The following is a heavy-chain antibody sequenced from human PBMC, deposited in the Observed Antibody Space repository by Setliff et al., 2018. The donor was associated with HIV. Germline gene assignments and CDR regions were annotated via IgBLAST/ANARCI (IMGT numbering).Heavy chain of an antibody. CDR1: GYSFSNYW. CDR3: ASSITVAGGRSFYYYAMDV. Sequence: GESLKISCKGSGYSFSNYWIAWVRQMPGKGLEWMGIIYPGYSDTRYSPSFQGQVTISVDKSINTAYLQWSSLKASDTAMYYCASSITVAGGRSFYYYAMDVWGQGTTVTVSS. D-gene: IGHD1-20*01. CDR2: IYPGYSDT. V-gene: IGHV5-51*01. J-gene: IGHJ6*02.